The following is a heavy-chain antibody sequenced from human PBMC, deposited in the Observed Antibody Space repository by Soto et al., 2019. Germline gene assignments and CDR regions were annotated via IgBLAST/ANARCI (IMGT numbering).Heavy chain of an antibody. CDR1: GFTFSSYS. CDR2: ISSSSSYI. V-gene: IGHV3-21*01. CDR3: ARDREQLGGYYYYGMDV. Sequence: EVQLVESGGGLVKPGGSLRLSCAASGFTFSSYSMNWVRQAPGKGLEWVSSISSSSSYIYYADSVKGRFTISRDNAKNSLYLQMNSLRAEDTAVYYCARDREQLGGYYYYGMDVWGQGTTVTVSS. J-gene: IGHJ6*02. D-gene: IGHD6-13*01.